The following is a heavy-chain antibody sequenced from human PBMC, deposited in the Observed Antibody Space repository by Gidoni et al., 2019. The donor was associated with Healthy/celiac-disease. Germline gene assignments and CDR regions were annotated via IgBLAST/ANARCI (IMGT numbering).Heavy chain of an antibody. V-gene: IGHV4-34*01. CDR1: GGSFSGYY. Sequence: QVQLQQWGAGLLKPSETLSLTCAVSGGSFSGYYWSWIRQPPGKGLEWIGEINHSGSTNYNPSLKSRVTISVDTSKNQFSLKLSSVTAADTAVYYCARRSALTIFGVAFDYWGQGTLVTVSS. J-gene: IGHJ4*02. D-gene: IGHD3-3*01. CDR3: ARRSALTIFGVAFDY. CDR2: INHSGST.